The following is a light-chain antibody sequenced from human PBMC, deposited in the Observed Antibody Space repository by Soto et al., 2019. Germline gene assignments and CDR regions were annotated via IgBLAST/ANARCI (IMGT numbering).Light chain of an antibody. V-gene: IGKV3D-15*01. CDR2: DAS. Sequence: EIVLTQSPGTLSLSPGERATLSCRASQSVSSYLAWYQQKPGQAPRLLIYDASTRATGVPARFRGSGSGTEFTLTISSLQSEDIAVYHCQQYYKWPQTFGQGTKVDIK. CDR3: QQYYKWPQT. CDR1: QSVSSY. J-gene: IGKJ1*01.